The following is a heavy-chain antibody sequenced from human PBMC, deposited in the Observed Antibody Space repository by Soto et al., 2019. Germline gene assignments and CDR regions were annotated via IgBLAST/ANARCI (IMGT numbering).Heavy chain of an antibody. CDR1: GFSFSDYW. J-gene: IGHJ6*03. V-gene: IGHV3-7*01. D-gene: IGHD2-2*01. CDR2: IKQDGSEK. CDR3: ARSRAGRTAASYYDYMDV. Sequence: EVQLVESGGGLVQPGGSLRLSCAAAGFSFSDYWMTWVRQPPGKGLEWVANIKQDGSEKYYADSVKGRFTISRDNAKSSLYLQMNSLMAEDTAVYYCARSRAGRTAASYYDYMDVWGKGTTVTVSS.